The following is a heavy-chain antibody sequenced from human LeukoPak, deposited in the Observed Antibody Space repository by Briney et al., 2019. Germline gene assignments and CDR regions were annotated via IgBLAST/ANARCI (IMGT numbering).Heavy chain of an antibody. CDR2: IGSSSRTI. V-gene: IGHV3-48*04. Sequence: GGSLRLSCTASGFTFSSYSMNWVRQAPGKGLEWVSHIGSSSRTIYYADSVKGRLTISRDNAENSLYLRMNSLRAEDTAVYYCARGYSSSPAANYYYYYYMDVWGKGTTVTVSS. CDR3: ARGYSSSPAANYYYYYYMDV. CDR1: GFTFSSYS. J-gene: IGHJ6*03. D-gene: IGHD6-6*01.